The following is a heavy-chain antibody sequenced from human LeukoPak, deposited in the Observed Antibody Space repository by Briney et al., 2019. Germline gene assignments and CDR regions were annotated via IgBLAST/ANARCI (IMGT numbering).Heavy chain of an antibody. CDR3: AKGSNRGVATIDY. CDR2: IKQDGSEK. D-gene: IGHD5-12*01. V-gene: IGHV3-7*02. J-gene: IGHJ4*02. Sequence: GGSLRLSCAASGFSFSSYWMNWVRQAPGKGLEWVANIKQDGSEKYYADSVKGRFTISRDNSKNTLFLQMNSLRAEDTAVYYCAKGSNRGVATIDYWGQGTLVTVSS. CDR1: GFSFSSYW.